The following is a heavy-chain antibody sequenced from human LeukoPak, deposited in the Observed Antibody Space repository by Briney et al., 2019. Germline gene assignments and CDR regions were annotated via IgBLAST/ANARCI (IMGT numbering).Heavy chain of an antibody. D-gene: IGHD2-2*03. CDR2: INPNSGAT. Sequence: GASVKVSCKASGYTFIAYYMFWVRQAPGHGLEWMGWINPNSGATGHAQKFQGRVTMTRDTSISTSYMEVTGLRSDDTAVYFCARDGYCRGSSCPFQHWGQGTMVTVSS. V-gene: IGHV1-2*02. CDR1: GYTFIAYY. J-gene: IGHJ1*01. CDR3: ARDGYCRGSSCPFQH.